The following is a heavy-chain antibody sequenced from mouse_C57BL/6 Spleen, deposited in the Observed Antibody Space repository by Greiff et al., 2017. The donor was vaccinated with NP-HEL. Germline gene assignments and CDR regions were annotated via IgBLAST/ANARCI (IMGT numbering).Heavy chain of an antibody. D-gene: IGHD1-1*01. CDR2: ISNGGGST. V-gene: IGHV5-12*01. CDR1: GFTFSDYY. J-gene: IGHJ1*03. CDR3: ARRYYYGSSGYFDV. Sequence: EVMLVESGGGLVQPGGSLKLSCAASGFTFSDYYMYWVRQTPEKRLEWVAYISNGGGSTYYPDTVKGRFTISRDNAKNTLYLQMSRLKSEDTAIYYCARRYYYGSSGYFDVWGTGTTVTVSS.